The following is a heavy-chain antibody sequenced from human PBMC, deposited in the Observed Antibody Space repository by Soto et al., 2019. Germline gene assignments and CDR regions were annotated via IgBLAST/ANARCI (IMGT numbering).Heavy chain of an antibody. V-gene: IGHV5-51*01. CDR2: IYPGDSDT. CDR1: GGIFTRYC. D-gene: IGHD2-15*01. CDR3: ARYCSYPHSSRSIDF. Sequence: EYWRISCKGSGGIFTRYCIGWVRQLLGKGLEWMGIIYPGDSDTRYSPSFQGQVTISADKSISTAYLQWSSLKASDTAMYYCARYCSYPHSSRSIDFSCQGTSLT. J-gene: IGHJ6*02.